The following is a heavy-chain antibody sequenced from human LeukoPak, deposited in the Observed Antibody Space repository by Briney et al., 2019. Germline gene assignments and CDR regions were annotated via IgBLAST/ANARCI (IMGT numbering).Heavy chain of an antibody. CDR3: ARAGGHLGSSWYRRFDP. V-gene: IGHV1-69*06. D-gene: IGHD6-13*01. CDR1: GGTFSSYA. CDR2: IIPIFGTA. J-gene: IGHJ5*02. Sequence: RASVKVSCKASGGTFSSYAISWVRQAPGQRLEWMGGIIPIFGTANYAQKFQGRVTITADKSTSTAYMELSSLRSEDTAVYYCARAGGHLGSSWYRRFDPWGQGTLVTVSS.